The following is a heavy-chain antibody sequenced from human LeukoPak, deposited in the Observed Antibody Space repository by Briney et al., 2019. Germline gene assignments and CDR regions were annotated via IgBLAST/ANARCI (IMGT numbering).Heavy chain of an antibody. Sequence: GSLRLSCAASGITVSTSYMSWVRQAPGKGLEWVSAISGSGGSTYYADSVKGRFTISRDNSKNTLYLQMNSLRAEDTAVYYCAKDLNTLDYFCGGDCFYYFDYWGQGTLVTVSS. CDR1: GITVSTSY. V-gene: IGHV3-23*01. J-gene: IGHJ4*02. CDR2: ISGSGGST. D-gene: IGHD2-21*02. CDR3: AKDLNTLDYFCGGDCFYYFDY.